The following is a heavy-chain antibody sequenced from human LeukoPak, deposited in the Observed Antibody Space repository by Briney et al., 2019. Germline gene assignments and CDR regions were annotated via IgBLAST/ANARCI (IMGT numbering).Heavy chain of an antibody. CDR2: ISSNGGST. CDR1: GFTFSSYA. D-gene: IGHD3-10*01. Sequence: GGSLRLSCAASGFTFSSYAMHWVRQAPGKGLEYVSAISSNGGSTYYANSVKGRFTISRDNSKNTLYLQMGCLRAEDMAVYYCARDPESVPNYYMDVWGKGTTVTVSS. CDR3: ARDPESVPNYYMDV. J-gene: IGHJ6*03. V-gene: IGHV3-64*01.